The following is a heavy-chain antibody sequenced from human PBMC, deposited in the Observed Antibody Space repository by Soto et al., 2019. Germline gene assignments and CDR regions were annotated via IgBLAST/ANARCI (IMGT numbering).Heavy chain of an antibody. V-gene: IGHV3-23*01. Sequence: HPGGSLRLSCAASGFTFSSYAMSWVRQAPGKGLEWVSAISGSGGSTYYADSVKGRFTISRDNSKNTLYLQMNSLRAEDTAVYYCAKDPSWNSSPQPYYYYGMDVWGQGTTVTVSS. J-gene: IGHJ6*02. D-gene: IGHD1-7*01. CDR3: AKDPSWNSSPQPYYYYGMDV. CDR1: GFTFSSYA. CDR2: ISGSGGST.